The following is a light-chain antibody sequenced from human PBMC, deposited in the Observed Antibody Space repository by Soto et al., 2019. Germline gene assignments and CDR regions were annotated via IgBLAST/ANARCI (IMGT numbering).Light chain of an antibody. CDR3: QQYGRTPPLT. CDR2: GAF. J-gene: IGKJ4*01. V-gene: IGKV3-20*01. Sequence: EVVLTQSPDTLSLSPGDSATLSCRASQSVSSNYLAWYQQKPGQAPRLLIYGAFTRATGIPDRFSGSGSGTDFSLTVRRLEPEDFAVYYCQQYGRTPPLTFGGGTKVEMK. CDR1: QSVSSNY.